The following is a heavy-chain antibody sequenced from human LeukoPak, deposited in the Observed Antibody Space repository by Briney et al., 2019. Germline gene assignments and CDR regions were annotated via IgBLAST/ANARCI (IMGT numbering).Heavy chain of an antibody. CDR3: ARQVSDYFYYYIDV. CDR2: IYYGETT. V-gene: IGHV4-39*01. Sequence: KASETLSLTCTVSGGSISSTSYYWDWIRQPPGKGLEWIGSIYYGETTYYSSSLKSRVTISVNTSKNQFFLRLTSVTAADTAVYYCARQVSDYFYYYIDVWGRGTTVTVSS. D-gene: IGHD5/OR15-5a*01. CDR1: GGSISSTSYY. J-gene: IGHJ6*03.